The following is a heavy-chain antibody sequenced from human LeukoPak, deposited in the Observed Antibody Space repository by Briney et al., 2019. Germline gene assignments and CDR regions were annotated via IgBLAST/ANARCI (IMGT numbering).Heavy chain of an antibody. CDR2: TYYTGST. CDR3: ARGGGYEMPRVFDY. V-gene: IGHV4-59*01. CDR1: GDSISTYY. D-gene: IGHD5-12*01. J-gene: IGHJ4*02. Sequence: SETLSLTCTVSGDSISTYYWSWIRQPPGKGLEWIGYTYYTGSTNYNPSLKSRVTMSVDTSKNQFSLKRRSVTAADTAVYYCARGGGYEMPRVFDYWGQGTLVTVSS.